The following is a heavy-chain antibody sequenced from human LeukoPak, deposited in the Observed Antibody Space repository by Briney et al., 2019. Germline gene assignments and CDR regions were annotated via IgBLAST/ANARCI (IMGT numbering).Heavy chain of an antibody. CDR1: GFTFSSYG. CDR3: ARDSGTWFYLQD. J-gene: IGHJ1*01. V-gene: IGHV3-33*01. Sequence: PGRSLRLSCAASGFTFSSYGMHWVRQAPGKGLEWVAFIRYGGSHQFYADSVRGRFTISRDNPKNTLYLQMNSLRGEDTAVYFCARDSGTWFYLQDWGQGTLVTVSS. CDR2: IRYGGSHQ. D-gene: IGHD2/OR15-2a*01.